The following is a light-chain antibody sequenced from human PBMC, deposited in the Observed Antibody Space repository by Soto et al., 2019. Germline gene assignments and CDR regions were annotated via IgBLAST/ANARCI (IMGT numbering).Light chain of an antibody. CDR3: AAWDGSLNGWV. Sequence: QSVLTQPPSASGTPGQRVTISCSGSNSNIGTNSMNWYQQLPGTAPKLLIHSNNQRPSGVPDRFSGSKSGTSASLAISGLHSEDESDYYCAAWDGSLNGWVFGRGTMLTVL. V-gene: IGLV1-44*01. J-gene: IGLJ3*02. CDR1: NSNIGTNS. CDR2: SNN.